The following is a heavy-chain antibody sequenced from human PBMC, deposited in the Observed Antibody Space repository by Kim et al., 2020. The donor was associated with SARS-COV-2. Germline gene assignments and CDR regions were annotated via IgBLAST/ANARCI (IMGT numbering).Heavy chain of an antibody. CDR1: GFTISSYW. J-gene: IGHJ4*02. V-gene: IGHV3-74*01. Sequence: GGSLRLSCAASGFTISSYWMHWVRQTPGKGLVWVSRISSDGSIINYADSVKGRFTISRDNAKNTLYLQMNSLRAEDTAVYYCGRVFTSSDYIWGSYFDSWGQGTLVTVSS. D-gene: IGHD3-16*01. CDR2: ISSDGSII. CDR3: GRVFTSSDYIWGSYFDS.